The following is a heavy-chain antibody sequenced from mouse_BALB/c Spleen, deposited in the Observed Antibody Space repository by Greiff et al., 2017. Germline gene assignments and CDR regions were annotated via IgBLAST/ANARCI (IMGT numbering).Heavy chain of an antibody. CDR1: GFSLTSYG. V-gene: IGHV2-9*02. Sequence: VQLVESGPGLVAPSQSLSITCTVSGFSLTSYGVHWVRQPPGKGLEWLGVIWAGGSTNYNSALMSRLSISKDNSKSQVFLKMNSLQTDDTANYFLARDRPHLGNRSPVAYWGQGTLV. D-gene: IGHD1-1*01. J-gene: IGHJ3*01. CDR3: ARDRPHLGNRSPVAY. CDR2: IWAGGST.